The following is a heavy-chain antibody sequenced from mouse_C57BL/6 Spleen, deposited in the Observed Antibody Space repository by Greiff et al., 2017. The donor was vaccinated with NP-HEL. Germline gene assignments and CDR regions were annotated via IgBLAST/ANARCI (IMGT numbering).Heavy chain of an antibody. CDR3: ARRGDYYGSNHWYFDV. CDR1: GYTFTSYW. CDR2: IHPNSGST. V-gene: IGHV1-64*01. D-gene: IGHD1-1*01. J-gene: IGHJ1*03. Sequence: QVQLQQPGAELVKPGASVKLSCKASGYTFTSYWMHWVKQRPGQGLEWIGMIHPNSGSTNYNEKFKSKATLTVDKSSSTAYMQLSSLTSEDSAVYYCARRGDYYGSNHWYFDVWGTGTTVTVSS.